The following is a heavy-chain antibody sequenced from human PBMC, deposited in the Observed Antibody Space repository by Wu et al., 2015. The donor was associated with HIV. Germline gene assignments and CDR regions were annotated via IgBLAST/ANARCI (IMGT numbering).Heavy chain of an antibody. J-gene: IGHJ3*02. CDR1: GYVFTSYH. CDR3: ARIRGWLRRLWRKDAFDT. V-gene: IGHV1-46*01. D-gene: IGHD4/OR15-4a*01. CDR2: LNPSSGIT. Sequence: VQLVQSGAEVKQPGASVKVSCKASGYVFTSYHLHWVRQAPGQGLEWMGILNPSSGITTYAQNFQGRVTMTRDTSTSTVYMELSSLRSEDTAMYYCARIRGWLRRLWRKDAFDTWGQGTMVTVSS.